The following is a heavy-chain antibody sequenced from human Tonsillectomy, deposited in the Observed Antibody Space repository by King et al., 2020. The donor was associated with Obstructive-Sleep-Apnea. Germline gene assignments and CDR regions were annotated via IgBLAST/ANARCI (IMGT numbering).Heavy chain of an antibody. Sequence: QLQESGPGLVKPSETLSLTCTVSGDSISSGYYWGWIRQFPGKGLEWLATIYHSGSTYYNPSLKSRVTISIDTSKNQFSLKMTSVTAADRAVYYCATGQWLTYFNSWGQGTLVTVSS. V-gene: IGHV4-38-2*02. CDR2: IYHSGST. CDR1: GDSISSGYY. CDR3: ATGQWLTYFNS. D-gene: IGHD6-19*01. J-gene: IGHJ4*02.